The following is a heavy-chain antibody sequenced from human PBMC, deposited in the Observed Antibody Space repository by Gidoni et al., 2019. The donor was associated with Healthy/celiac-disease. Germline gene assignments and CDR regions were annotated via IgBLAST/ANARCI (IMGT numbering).Heavy chain of an antibody. CDR3: TTGVTIFGVVRYDAFDI. D-gene: IGHD3-3*01. CDR2: IKSKTDGGTT. V-gene: IGHV3-15*01. CDR1: GFTFSNAW. J-gene: IGHJ3*02. Sequence: EVQLVESGGGLVKPGGSLRLSCAASGFTFSNAWMSWVRQAPGKGLGWVGRIKSKTDGGTTDYAAPVKGRFTISRDDSKNTLYLQMNSLKTEDTAVYYCTTGVTIFGVVRYDAFDIWGQGTMVTVSS.